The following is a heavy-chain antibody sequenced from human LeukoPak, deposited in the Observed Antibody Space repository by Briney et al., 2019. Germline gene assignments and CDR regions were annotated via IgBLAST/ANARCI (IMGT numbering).Heavy chain of an antibody. CDR2: FTYSGVNT. V-gene: IGHV3-23*01. D-gene: IGHD6-19*01. CDR1: GFTFSSYA. CDR3: AKGPHSSGWHYFDY. Sequence: PGGSLRLSCAASGFTFSSYAMTWVRQAPGKGLEWVSTFTYSGVNTYYADSVRGCFTISRDNSKNTLYLQLNSLRAEDTALYYCAKGPHSSGWHYFDYWGQGTLVTVSS. J-gene: IGHJ4*02.